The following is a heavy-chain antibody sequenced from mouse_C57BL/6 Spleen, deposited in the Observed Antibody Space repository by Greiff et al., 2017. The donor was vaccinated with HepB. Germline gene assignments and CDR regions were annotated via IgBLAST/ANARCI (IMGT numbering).Heavy chain of an antibody. V-gene: IGHV1-19*01. D-gene: IGHD1-1*01. Sequence: EVQLQQSGPVLVKPGASVKMSCKASGYTFTDYYMNWVKQSHGKSLEWIGVINPYNGGTSYNQKFKGKATLTVDKSSSTAYMELNSLTSEDSAVYYCARVSGSSFYWYFDVWGTGTTVTVSS. J-gene: IGHJ1*03. CDR2: INPYNGGT. CDR1: GYTFTDYY. CDR3: ARVSGSSFYWYFDV.